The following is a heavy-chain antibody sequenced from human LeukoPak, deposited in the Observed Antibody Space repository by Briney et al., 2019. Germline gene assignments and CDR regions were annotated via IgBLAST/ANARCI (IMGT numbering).Heavy chain of an antibody. J-gene: IGHJ6*03. CDR2: ISGSGGST. Sequence: GGSLRLSCAASGFTFSSYAMSWVRQAPGKGLEWVSAISGSGGSTYYADSVKGRFTISRDNSKNTLYLQMNSLRAEDTAVYYCAKGARSGSSTSYYYYYYMDVWGKGTTVTVSS. CDR1: GFTFSSYA. V-gene: IGHV3-23*01. D-gene: IGHD1-26*01. CDR3: AKGARSGSSTSYYYYYYMDV.